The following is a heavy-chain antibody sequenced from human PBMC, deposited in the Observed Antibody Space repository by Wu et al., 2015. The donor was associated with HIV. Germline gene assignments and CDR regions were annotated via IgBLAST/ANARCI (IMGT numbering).Heavy chain of an antibody. CDR3: ARSPGGYYYDSSGYYYDY. D-gene: IGHD3-22*01. V-gene: IGHV1-18*01. CDR1: GYTFTSYG. Sequence: QVQLVQSGAEVKKPGASVKVSCKASGYTFTSYGISWVRQAPGQGLEWMGWISAYNGNTNYAQKLQGRVTMTTDTSTSTAYMELRSLRSDDTAVYYCARSPGGYYYDSSGYYYDYWGQGTLVTVSS. J-gene: IGHJ4*02. CDR2: ISAYNGNT.